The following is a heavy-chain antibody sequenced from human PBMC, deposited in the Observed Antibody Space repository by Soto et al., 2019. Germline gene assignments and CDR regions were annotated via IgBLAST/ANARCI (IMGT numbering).Heavy chain of an antibody. V-gene: IGHV3-33*01. CDR2: IWYDGSNK. CDR1: GFTFSSYG. CDR3: ARESGEWLPRGFPNWFDP. J-gene: IGHJ5*02. D-gene: IGHD3-3*01. Sequence: GGSLRLSCAASGFTFSSYGMHWVRQAPGKGLEWVAVIWYDGSNKYYADSVKGRFTISRDNSKNTLYLQMNSLRAEDTAVYYCARESGEWLPRGFPNWFDPWGQGTLVTVSS.